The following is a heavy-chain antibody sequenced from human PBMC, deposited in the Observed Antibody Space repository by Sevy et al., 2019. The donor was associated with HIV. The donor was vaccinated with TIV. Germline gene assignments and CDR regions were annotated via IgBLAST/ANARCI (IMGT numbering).Heavy chain of an antibody. D-gene: IGHD3-10*01. Sequence: GGSLRLSCAASGFTFSSYAMHWVRQAPGKGLEWVAVISYDGSNKYYADSVNGRLTISGDNSKNTLYLQMNSLRAEDTAVYYCARYRGITMVRGVITHYMDVWGKGTTVTVSS. J-gene: IGHJ6*03. CDR1: GFTFSSYA. CDR3: ARYRGITMVRGVITHYMDV. V-gene: IGHV3-30-3*01. CDR2: ISYDGSNK.